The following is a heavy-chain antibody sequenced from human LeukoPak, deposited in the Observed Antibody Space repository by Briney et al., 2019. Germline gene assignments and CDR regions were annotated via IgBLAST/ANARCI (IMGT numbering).Heavy chain of an antibody. Sequence: PGGSLRLSCAASGFTVSSNYMSWVRQAPGKGLEWVSVIYSGGSTSYADSVKGRFTISRDNSKNTLYLQMNNLRAEDTAVYYCARMLGGGYTGLFDCWGQGTLVTVSS. D-gene: IGHD3-10*02. CDR1: GFTVSSNY. CDR3: ARMLGGGYTGLFDC. CDR2: IYSGGST. V-gene: IGHV3-53*01. J-gene: IGHJ4*02.